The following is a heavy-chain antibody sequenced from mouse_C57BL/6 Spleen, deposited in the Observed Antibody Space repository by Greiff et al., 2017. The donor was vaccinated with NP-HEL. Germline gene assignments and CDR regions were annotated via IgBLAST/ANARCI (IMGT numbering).Heavy chain of an antibody. CDR2: IYPGSGST. CDR3: ARDEYDGAYYFDY. J-gene: IGHJ2*01. Sequence: QVQLQQPGAELVKPGASVKMSCKASGYTFTSYWITWVKQRPGQGLEWIGDIYPGSGSTNYNEKFKSKATLTVVTSSSTAYMQLSSLTSEDSAVYYCARDEYDGAYYFDYWGQGTTLTVSS. CDR1: GYTFTSYW. D-gene: IGHD2-4*01. V-gene: IGHV1-55*01.